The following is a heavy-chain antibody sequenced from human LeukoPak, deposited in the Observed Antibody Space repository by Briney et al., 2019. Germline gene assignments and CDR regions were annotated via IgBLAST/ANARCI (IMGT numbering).Heavy chain of an antibody. V-gene: IGHV4-38-2*01. CDR3: ARIAAAGRSYYYYYMDV. J-gene: IGHJ6*03. CDR2: IYHSGGT. CDR1: GYSISSGYY. Sequence: PSETLSLTCAVSGYSISSGYYWGWIRQPPGKGLEWIGSIYHSGGTYYNPSLKSRVTISVDTSKNQFSLKLSSVTAADTAVYYCARIAAAGRSYYYYYMDVWGKGTTVTVSS. D-gene: IGHD6-13*01.